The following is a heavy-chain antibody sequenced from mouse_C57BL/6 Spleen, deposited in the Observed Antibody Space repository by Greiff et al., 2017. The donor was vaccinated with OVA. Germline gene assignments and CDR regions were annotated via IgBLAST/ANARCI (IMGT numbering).Heavy chain of an antibody. Sequence: VQLQQSGPELVKPGASVKISCKASGYAFSSSWMNWVKQRPGKGLEWIGRIYPGDGDTNYNGKFKGKATLTADKSSSPAYMQLSSLTSEDSAVYFCARSHYDYGAWFAYWGQGTLVTVSA. V-gene: IGHV1-82*01. D-gene: IGHD2-4*01. CDR3: ARSHYDYGAWFAY. CDR1: GYAFSSSW. CDR2: IYPGDGDT. J-gene: IGHJ3*01.